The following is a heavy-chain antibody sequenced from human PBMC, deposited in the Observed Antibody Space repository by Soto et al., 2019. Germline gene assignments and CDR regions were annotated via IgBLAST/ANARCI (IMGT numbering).Heavy chain of an antibody. D-gene: IGHD2-15*01. CDR3: ARRSVSHSNAFDF. V-gene: IGHV1-69*13. CDR1: GCTFRNLA. Sequence: SVKVSCKASGCTFRNLAINWVRQAPGQGLEWMGGFIPIIGGGINAQKFQGRVTITSDESTSTAYMELSSLKSEDTAMYFCARRSVSHSNAFDFWGQGTMVTVSS. J-gene: IGHJ3*01. CDR2: FIPIIGGG.